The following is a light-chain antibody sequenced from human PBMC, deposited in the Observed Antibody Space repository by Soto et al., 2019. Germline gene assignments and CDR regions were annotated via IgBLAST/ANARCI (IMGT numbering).Light chain of an antibody. CDR1: QVISSY. CDR3: QQLSNYPIT. V-gene: IGKV1-9*01. Sequence: IQLPQSPSSLSASVGDRVTITCRASQVISSYFAWFQQKPGKAPKLLIYAASTLQSGVPSRFSGSGSGTEFTRTSSSLQPEDLVTYYCQQLSNYPITFGGGTKVEIK. CDR2: AAS. J-gene: IGKJ4*01.